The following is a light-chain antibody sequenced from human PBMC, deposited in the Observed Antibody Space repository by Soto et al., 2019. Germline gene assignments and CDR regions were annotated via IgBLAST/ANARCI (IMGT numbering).Light chain of an antibody. Sequence: DIVMTQSPDSLAVSLGERATINCKSSQSVLYSSNNKNYLAWYQQKPGQPPTLLIYWASTREAGVPDRFSGSGSETEFTLTISSLQAEDVAVYYCQQYYGSPYTFGQGTKLEIK. J-gene: IGKJ2*01. V-gene: IGKV4-1*01. CDR3: QQYYGSPYT. CDR2: WAS. CDR1: QSVLYSSNNKNY.